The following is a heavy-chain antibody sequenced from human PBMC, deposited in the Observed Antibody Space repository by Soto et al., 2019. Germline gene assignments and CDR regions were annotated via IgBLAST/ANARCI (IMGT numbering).Heavy chain of an antibody. CDR2: ISSSSSYT. J-gene: IGHJ4*02. CDR3: AREGGDYYDSSGADY. V-gene: IGHV3-11*06. Sequence: QVQLVESGGGLVKPGGSLRLSCAASGFTFSDYYMSWIRQAPGKGLEWVSYISSSSSYTNDADSVKGRITISRDNAKNSLYLQMNSLRAEDTAVYYCAREGGDYYDSSGADYWGQGTLVTVSS. CDR1: GFTFSDYY. D-gene: IGHD3-22*01.